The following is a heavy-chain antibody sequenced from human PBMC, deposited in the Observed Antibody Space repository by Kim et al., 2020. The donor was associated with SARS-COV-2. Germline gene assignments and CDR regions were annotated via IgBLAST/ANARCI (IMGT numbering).Heavy chain of an antibody. V-gene: IGHV4-61*02. Sequence: SETLSLTCTVSGGSISSGSYYWGWIRQPAGKGLEWFVRIYTSGSTNYNPSLESRVTISVDTSKNQFSLTLSSVTAADTAVYDCARDQHERRGRGYTSWFDTWGQGTLVTVSS. CDR1: GGSISSGSYY. D-gene: IGHD3-22*01. CDR2: IYTSGST. J-gene: IGHJ5*02. CDR3: ARDQHERRGRGYTSWFDT.